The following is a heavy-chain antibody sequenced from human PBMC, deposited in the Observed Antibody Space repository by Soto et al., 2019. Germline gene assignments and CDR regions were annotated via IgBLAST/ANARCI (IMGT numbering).Heavy chain of an antibody. V-gene: IGHV3-23*01. CDR3: AKDQSNSNPLYYFDF. Sequence: GGSLRLSCAASGFTFSIYAMTWVRQSPGKGLEWVSSMSRTGDNTYYADSVKGRFTISRDNSKSTLYLQMNSLRAEDTAIYYCAKDQSNSNPLYYFDFWGPGTLVTVSS. J-gene: IGHJ4*02. CDR1: GFTFSIYA. CDR2: MSRTGDNT. D-gene: IGHD3-22*01.